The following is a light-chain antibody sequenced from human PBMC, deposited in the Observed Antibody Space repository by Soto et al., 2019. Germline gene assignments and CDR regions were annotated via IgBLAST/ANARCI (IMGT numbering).Light chain of an antibody. Sequence: EIVLTQSPGTLSLSPGERATLSCRASQSVSSYLAWYQQRRGQAPRLLIYAASSRATSIPDRFSGSGSGTDFTLTISRLEPEDFAVYYCQQYGSSPGTFGQGTKVDIK. V-gene: IGKV3-20*01. J-gene: IGKJ1*01. CDR1: QSVSSY. CDR2: AAS. CDR3: QQYGSSPGT.